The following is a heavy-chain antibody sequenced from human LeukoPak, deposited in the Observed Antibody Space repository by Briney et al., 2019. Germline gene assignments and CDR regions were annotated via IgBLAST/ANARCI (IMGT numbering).Heavy chain of an antibody. Sequence: GGSLRLSCAASGFTVSSNYMSWVRQAPGKGPEWVSVIYSGGSAYSADSVRGRFTMSRDTSKNTLYLQMNSLRAEDTAVYYCARMVTGWPNWIDPWGQGTLVTVSS. CDR1: GFTVSSNY. V-gene: IGHV3-66*01. CDR3: ARMVTGWPNWIDP. J-gene: IGHJ5*02. D-gene: IGHD6-19*01. CDR2: IYSGGSA.